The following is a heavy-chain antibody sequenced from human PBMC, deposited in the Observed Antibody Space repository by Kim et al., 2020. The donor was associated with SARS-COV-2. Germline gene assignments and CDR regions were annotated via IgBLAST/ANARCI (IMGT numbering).Heavy chain of an antibody. J-gene: IGHJ6*02. CDR1: GYTFTSYY. CDR3: ARDLNSSSWYGVLYYYGMDV. CDR2: INPSGGST. Sequence: ASVKVSCKASGYTFTSYYMHWVRQAPGQGLEWMGIINPSGGSTSYAQKFQGRVTMTRDTSTSTVYMELSSLRSEDTAVYYCARDLNSSSWYGVLYYYGMDVWGQGTTVTVSS. V-gene: IGHV1-46*01. D-gene: IGHD6-13*01.